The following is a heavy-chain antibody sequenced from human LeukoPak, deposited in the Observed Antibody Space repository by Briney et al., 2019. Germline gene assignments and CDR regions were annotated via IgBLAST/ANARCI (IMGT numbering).Heavy chain of an antibody. CDR1: GFTFSSYS. D-gene: IGHD4-17*01. CDR3: GRGGNDYGDSDY. CDR2: ISTSNSYI. J-gene: IGHJ4*02. V-gene: IGHV3-21*01. Sequence: GGSLRLSCAASGFTFSSYSMNWVRQAPGKGLEWVSSISTSNSYIYYTDSVKGRFTISRDNSKNPLYLQMNRLRAEDTGVYYWGRGGNDYGDSDYWGQGTLVSVSS.